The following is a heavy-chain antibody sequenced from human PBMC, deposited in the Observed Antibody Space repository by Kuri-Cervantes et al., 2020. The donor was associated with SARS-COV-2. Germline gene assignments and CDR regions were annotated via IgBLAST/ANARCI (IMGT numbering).Heavy chain of an antibody. J-gene: IGHJ4*02. CDR2: INHSGST. CDR1: GGSISSSSYY. Sequence: GSLRLSCTVSGGSISSSSYYWGWIRQPPGKGLEWIGEINHSGSTNYNPSLKSRVTISVDTSKNQFSLKLSSVTAADTAVYYCARGRPTVDWGQGTLVTVSS. CDR3: ARGRPTVD. D-gene: IGHD4-17*01. V-gene: IGHV4-39*07.